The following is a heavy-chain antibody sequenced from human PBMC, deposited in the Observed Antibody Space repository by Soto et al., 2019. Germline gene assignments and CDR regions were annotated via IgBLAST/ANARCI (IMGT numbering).Heavy chain of an antibody. Sequence: ASVKVSCKASGYTYISYSMHWVRQAPGQRLEWMGWINVGNGNTKYSQNFQGRVTINQDTSASTAYMELSSQTSEDTAVYYCAREKWGSGSRWRDPWGQGTLVTVSS. D-gene: IGHD6-19*01. CDR3: AREKWGSGSRWRDP. CDR1: GYTYISYS. J-gene: IGHJ5*02. CDR2: INVGNGNT. V-gene: IGHV1-3*01.